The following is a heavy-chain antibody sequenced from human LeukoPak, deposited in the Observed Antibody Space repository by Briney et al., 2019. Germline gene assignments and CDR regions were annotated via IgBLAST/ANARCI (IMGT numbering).Heavy chain of an antibody. CDR1: GGSISSGGYY. CDR2: IYYSGST. CDR3: ARERGYYYDSSGYYFDY. Sequence: KASQTLSLTCTVSGGSISSGGYYWSWIRQHPGKGLEWIGYIYYSGSTYYNPSLKSRVTISVDTSKNQFSLKLSSVTAADTAVYYWARERGYYYDSSGYYFDYWGQGTLVTVSS. V-gene: IGHV4-31*03. J-gene: IGHJ4*02. D-gene: IGHD3-22*01.